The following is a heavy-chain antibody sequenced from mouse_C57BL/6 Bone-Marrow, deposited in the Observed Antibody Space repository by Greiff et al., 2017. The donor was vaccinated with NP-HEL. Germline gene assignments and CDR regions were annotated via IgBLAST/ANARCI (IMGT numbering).Heavy chain of an antibody. CDR2: IDPENGDT. CDR3: TTYAMDY. J-gene: IGHJ4*01. CDR1: GFNIKDDY. Sequence: VQLQQSGAELVRPGALVKLSCTASGFNIKDDYMHWVKQRPEQGLEWIGWIDPENGDTEYASKFQGKATITADTSSNTAYLQLSSLTSEDTAVYYCTTYAMDYWGQGTSVTVSS. V-gene: IGHV14-4*01.